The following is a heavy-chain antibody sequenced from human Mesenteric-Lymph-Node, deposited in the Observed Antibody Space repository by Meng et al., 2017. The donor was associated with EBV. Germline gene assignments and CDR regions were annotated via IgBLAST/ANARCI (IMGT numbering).Heavy chain of an antibody. CDR2: IFLDDEK. V-gene: IGHV2-5*02. J-gene: IGHJ4*02. D-gene: IGHD5-18*01. CDR3: AHRLAAMAGGAFDY. CDR1: GFPLSTCGGG. Sequence: QIPFKGSGSTLVKPHTPPPLACPFAGFPLSTCGGGVGWVRQPPGKALGLVSPIFLDDEKRYSPSLKSRPTNTQDPSKNQVVLTMTNMDPVDTATYYCAHRLAAMAGGAFDYWGQGTLVTVSS.